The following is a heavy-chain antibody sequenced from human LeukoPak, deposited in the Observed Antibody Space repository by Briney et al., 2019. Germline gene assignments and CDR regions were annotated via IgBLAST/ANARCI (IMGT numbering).Heavy chain of an antibody. Sequence: GGSLRLSCAASGFTFSGSAMHWVRQASGKGLEWVGRIRSKANSYATAYAASVKGRFTISRDDSKNTAYLQMNSLRAEDTAVYYCARIYYYFDYWGQGTLVTVSS. D-gene: IGHD3-10*01. CDR1: GFTFSGSA. CDR2: IRSKANSYAT. J-gene: IGHJ4*02. V-gene: IGHV3-73*01. CDR3: ARIYYYFDY.